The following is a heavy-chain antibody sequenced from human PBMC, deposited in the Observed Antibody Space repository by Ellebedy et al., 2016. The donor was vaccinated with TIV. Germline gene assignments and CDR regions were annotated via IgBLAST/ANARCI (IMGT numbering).Heavy chain of an antibody. J-gene: IGHJ4*02. CDR1: GGSISSYY. CDR2: IYYSGST. D-gene: IGHD4-23*01. Sequence: SETLSLTCTVSGGSISSYYWSWIRQPPGKGLEWIGYIYYSGSTYYNPSLKSRVTISVDTSKNQFSLKLSSVTAADTAVYYCARIDYGGNSDLWSFSFDYWGQGTLVTVSS. V-gene: IGHV4-59*12. CDR3: ARIDYGGNSDLWSFSFDY.